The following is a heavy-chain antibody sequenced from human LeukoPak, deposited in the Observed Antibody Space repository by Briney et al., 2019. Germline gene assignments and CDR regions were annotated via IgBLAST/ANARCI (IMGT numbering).Heavy chain of an antibody. CDR3: ARVLLITAGGPIDY. CDR1: GFTFDDYG. J-gene: IGHJ4*02. D-gene: IGHD6-13*01. CDR2: INWNGGST. Sequence: GGSLRLTCAASGFTFDDYGMSWVRQAPGKGLEWVSGINWNGGSTGYGDSVKGRFTISRDNAKNSLYLQMNSLRAEDTALYYCARVLLITAGGPIDYWGQGTLVTVSS. V-gene: IGHV3-20*04.